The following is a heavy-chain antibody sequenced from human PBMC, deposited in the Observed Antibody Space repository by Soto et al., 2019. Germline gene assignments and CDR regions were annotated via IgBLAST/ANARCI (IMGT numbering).Heavy chain of an antibody. V-gene: IGHV3-23*01. CDR3: AKRRGSSTSAGTFDY. Sequence: EVQLLESGGGLVQPGGSLRLSCAASGFTFSSYAMSWVRQAPGKGLEWVSDISGSGGSTYYADSVKGRFTISRDNSKNTLYLQMNSLRAEDTAVYYCAKRRGSSTSAGTFDYWGQGTLVTVSS. J-gene: IGHJ4*02. CDR1: GFTFSSYA. D-gene: IGHD2-2*01. CDR2: ISGSGGST.